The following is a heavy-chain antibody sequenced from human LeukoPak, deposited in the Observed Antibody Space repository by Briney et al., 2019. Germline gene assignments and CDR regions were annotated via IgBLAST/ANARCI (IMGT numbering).Heavy chain of an antibody. CDR1: GRSFSGYY. J-gene: IGHJ6*03. CDR2: INHSGST. D-gene: IGHD5-12*01. CDR3: ALGLASPYYYYYMDV. Sequence: SETLSLTCAVYGRSFSGYYWSWIRQPPGKGLEWIGEINHSGSTNYNPSLKSRVTISVDTSKNQFSLKLSSVTAADTAVYYCALGLASPYYYYYMDVWGKGTTVTVSS. V-gene: IGHV4-34*01.